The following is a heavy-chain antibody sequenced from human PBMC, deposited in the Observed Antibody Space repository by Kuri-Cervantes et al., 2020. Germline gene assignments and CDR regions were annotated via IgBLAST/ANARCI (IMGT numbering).Heavy chain of an antibody. CDR2: IYYSGTT. V-gene: IGHV4-39*01. J-gene: IGHJ4*02. Sequence: SETLSPTCTVSGGSISISSYYWGWIRQPPGKGLEWIGSIYYSGTTYYNPSPKSRVTISVDTSKNQFTLKLSSVTAAATAVYYCAGVLKSSSRYYFDYWGQGTLVTVSS. CDR1: GGSISISSYY. CDR3: AGVLKSSSRYYFDY. D-gene: IGHD6-13*01.